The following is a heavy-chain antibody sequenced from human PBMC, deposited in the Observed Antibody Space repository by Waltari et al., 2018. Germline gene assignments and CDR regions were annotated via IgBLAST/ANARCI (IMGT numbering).Heavy chain of an antibody. CDR2: IMTDGSEE. V-gene: IGHV3-7*01. D-gene: IGHD3-22*01. CDR1: GFTLRRYW. Sequence: EVQLVASGGGLVQPGGSLRLSWAASGFTLRRYWMSWVRQAPGKGPEWVANIMTDGSEEYYVDSVRGRFTISRDNAKNSLYLQMNSLRPEDTAVYYCARDQWFAFDIWGHGTMVTVSS. CDR3: ARDQWFAFDI. J-gene: IGHJ3*02.